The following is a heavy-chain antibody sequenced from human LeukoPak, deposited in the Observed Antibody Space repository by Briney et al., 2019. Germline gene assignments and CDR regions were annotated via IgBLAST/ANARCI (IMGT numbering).Heavy chain of an antibody. CDR3: ARDDAYGDGYFDY. V-gene: IGHV1-2*02. CDR1: GYTFTGYY. D-gene: IGHD4-17*01. CDR2: INPNRCGT. Sequence: ASVTVSCKACGYTFTGYYLHWVRQAPGQGLAWMGWINPNRCGTNYAQQFQGRVTMTRGTSISTAYMELSRLRCEDTAVYYCARDDAYGDGYFDYWGQGTLVTVSS. J-gene: IGHJ4*02.